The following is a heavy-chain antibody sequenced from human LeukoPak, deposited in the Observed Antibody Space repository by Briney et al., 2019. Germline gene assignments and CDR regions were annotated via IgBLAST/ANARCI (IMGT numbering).Heavy chain of an antibody. V-gene: IGHV3-23*01. CDR3: ARDATAMALTDYYYYMDV. D-gene: IGHD5-18*01. J-gene: IGHJ6*03. CDR1: GFTFINYA. Sequence: GGSLRLSCAASGFTFINYAMSWVRQAPGKGLEWVSGITGRGGGSKYAAFVKGRFTISRDSATNTLYLQMNSLRAEDTAVYYCARDATAMALTDYYYYMDVWGKGTTVTVSS. CDR2: ITGRGGGS.